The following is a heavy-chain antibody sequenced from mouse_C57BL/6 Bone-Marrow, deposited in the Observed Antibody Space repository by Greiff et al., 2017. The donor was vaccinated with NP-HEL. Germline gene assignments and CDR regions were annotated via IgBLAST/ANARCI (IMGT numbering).Heavy chain of an antibody. V-gene: IGHV1-66*01. D-gene: IGHD2-12*01. CDR1: GYSFTSYY. J-gene: IGHJ2*01. CDR2: IYPGSGNT. CDR3: ARSLLFDY. Sequence: VQLQQSAPELVKPGASVKISCKASGYSFTSYYIHWVKQRPGQGLEWIGWIYPGSGNTKYNEKFKGKATLTADTSSSTAYMQRSSLTSEDSAVYYCARSLLFDYWGQGTTLTVSS.